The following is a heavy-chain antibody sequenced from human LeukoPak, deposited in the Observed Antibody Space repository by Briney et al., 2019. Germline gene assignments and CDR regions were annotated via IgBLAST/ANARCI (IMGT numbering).Heavy chain of an antibody. D-gene: IGHD3-16*02. V-gene: IGHV3-11*01. Sequence: GGSLRLSCAASGFTFSDYYMSWIRQAPGKGLEWVSYISGSGSTIYYADSVKGRFTISRDNAKNSLYLQMNSLRAEDTAVYYCARFAEVWGSYRRFDYWGQGTLVTVSS. CDR3: ARFAEVWGSYRRFDY. J-gene: IGHJ4*02. CDR1: GFTFSDYY. CDR2: ISGSGSTI.